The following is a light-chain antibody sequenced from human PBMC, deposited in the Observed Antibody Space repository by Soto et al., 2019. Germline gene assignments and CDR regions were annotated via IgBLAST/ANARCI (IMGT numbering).Light chain of an antibody. J-gene: IGKJ1*01. CDR1: QSISSY. Sequence: DIQMTQSPSSLSASVGDRVTITRRASQSISSYLNWYQQRPGKAPKVLISAASTLQSGVPSRFSGSGSGTDFTLTISSLQPEDSATYYCQQSYSNPWTFGQGTKVEIK. CDR3: QQSYSNPWT. CDR2: AAS. V-gene: IGKV1-39*01.